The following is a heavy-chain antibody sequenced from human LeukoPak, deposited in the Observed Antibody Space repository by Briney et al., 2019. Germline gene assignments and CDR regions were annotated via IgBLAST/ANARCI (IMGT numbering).Heavy chain of an antibody. CDR3: ASGRQSLVRGENY. CDR2: ISSSSSYI. D-gene: IGHD3-10*01. CDR1: GFTFSSYS. J-gene: IGHJ4*02. V-gene: IGHV3-21*01. Sequence: GGSLRLSCAASGFTFSSYSMNWVRKAQGKGLEWVSSISSSSSYIYYADSVKGRFTISRDNPKNSLSLQMHDCIAQATPVYYCASGRQSLVRGENYWGQRTRLTVSS.